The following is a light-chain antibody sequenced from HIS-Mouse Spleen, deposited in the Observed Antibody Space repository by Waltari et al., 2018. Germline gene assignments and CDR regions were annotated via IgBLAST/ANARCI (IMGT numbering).Light chain of an antibody. CDR2: AAS. CDR3: QQLNSYPPT. J-gene: IGKJ1*01. V-gene: IGKV1-9*01. CDR1: QGISSY. Sequence: DIQLTQSPSFLSASVGHRVIITCRARQGISSYLAWYQQKPGKAPKLLIYAASTLQSGVPSRFSGSGSGTEFTLTISSLQPEDFATYYCQQLNSYPPTFGQGTKVEIK.